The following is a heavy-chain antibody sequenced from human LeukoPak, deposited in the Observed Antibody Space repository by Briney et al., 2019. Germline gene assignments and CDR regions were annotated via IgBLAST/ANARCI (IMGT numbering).Heavy chain of an antibody. Sequence: PSETLSLTCAVYGGSFSGYYWSWIRQPPGKGLEWIGEINHSGSTNYNPSLKSRVTISVDTSKNQFSLKLSSVTAADTAVYYCASNDFWSGSPRGYWGQGTPVTVSS. CDR1: GGSFSGYY. D-gene: IGHD3-3*01. CDR3: ASNDFWSGSPRGY. CDR2: INHSGST. V-gene: IGHV4-34*01. J-gene: IGHJ4*02.